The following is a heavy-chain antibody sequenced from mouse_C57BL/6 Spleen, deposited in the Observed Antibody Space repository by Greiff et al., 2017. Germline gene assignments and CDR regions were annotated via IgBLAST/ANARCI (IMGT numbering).Heavy chain of an antibody. CDR3: ARPGGTSWYFDV. D-gene: IGHD4-1*01. Sequence: EVQLVESGGGLVKPGGSLKLSCAASGFTFSDYGMHWVRQAPEKGLEWVAYISSGSSTIYYADTVKGRFTISRDNAKNTLFLQMTSLRSEDTAMYYCARPGGTSWYFDVWGTGTTGTVSS. CDR2: ISSGSSTI. CDR1: GFTFSDYG. V-gene: IGHV5-17*01. J-gene: IGHJ1*03.